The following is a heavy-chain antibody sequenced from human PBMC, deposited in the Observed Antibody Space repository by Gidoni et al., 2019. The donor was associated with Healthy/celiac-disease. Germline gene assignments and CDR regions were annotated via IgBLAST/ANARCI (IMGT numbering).Heavy chain of an antibody. CDR1: GYPFTSYR. CDR3: ARERGVDTAMVTNYYYYYMDV. J-gene: IGHJ6*03. Sequence: QAPLVQSRAEVKTPGASVTVSCKASGYPFTSYRISRVRQAPGQGLEWMGWISAYNGNTNYAQKLQGRVTMTTDTYTSTAYMELRSLRSDDTAVYYCARERGVDTAMVTNYYYYYMDVWGKGTTVTVSS. V-gene: IGHV1-18*04. CDR2: ISAYNGNT. D-gene: IGHD5-18*01.